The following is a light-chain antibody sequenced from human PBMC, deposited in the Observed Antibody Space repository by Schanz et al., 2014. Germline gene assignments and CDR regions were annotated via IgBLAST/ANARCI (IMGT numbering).Light chain of an antibody. CDR1: QSVGRY. CDR3: QHYSLSPL. Sequence: EIVLTQSPATLSLSPGEGATLSCRASQSVGRYLAWYQQKPGQAPRLLIYDASNRATGIPDRFSGSGSGTDFTLTISRLEPEDFAVYYCQHYSLSPLFGQGTKVDI. J-gene: IGKJ1*01. CDR2: DAS. V-gene: IGKV3-11*01.